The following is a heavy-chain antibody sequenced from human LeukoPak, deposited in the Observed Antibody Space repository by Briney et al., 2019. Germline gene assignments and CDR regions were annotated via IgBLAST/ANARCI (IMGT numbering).Heavy chain of an antibody. V-gene: IGHV4-61*01. J-gene: IGHJ4*02. Sequence: PSETLSLTCTVSGGSVSSGSYYWSWIRQPPGKGLEWIAYIYYSGSTNNPSLKSRVTISVDASKTQFSLKLNSVTAADTAVYYCARGSRELYYFDYWGQGTLVTVSS. CDR1: GGSVSSGSYY. CDR2: IYYSGST. CDR3: ARGSRELYYFDY. D-gene: IGHD1-7*01.